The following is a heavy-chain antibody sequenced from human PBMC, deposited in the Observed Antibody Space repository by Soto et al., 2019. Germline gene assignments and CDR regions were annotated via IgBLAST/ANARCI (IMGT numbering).Heavy chain of an antibody. D-gene: IGHD1-26*01. CDR1: GYPFTGYY. CDR2: INPNSGGT. J-gene: IGHJ6*02. CDR3: ATGYSGYYYGMDV. V-gene: IGHV1-2*02. Sequence: ASVKVSCKASGYPFTGYYMHWVRQAPGQGLEWMGWINPNSGGTNYAQKFQGRVTMTRDTSISTAYMELSSLRSEDTAVYYCATGYSGYYYGMDVWGQGTTVTVSS.